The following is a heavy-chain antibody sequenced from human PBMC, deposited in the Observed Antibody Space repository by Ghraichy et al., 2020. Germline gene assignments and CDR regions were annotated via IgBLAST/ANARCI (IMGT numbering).Heavy chain of an antibody. J-gene: IGHJ4*02. V-gene: IGHV4-34*01. CDR3: ARERFDGWYYFDY. Sequence: EINRGGSTLYHPSLKSRVTITMDTPENQLSLTLSSVCTADTSVYYCARERFDGWYYFDYLGQATLVTVSS. D-gene: IGHD3-10*01. CDR2: INRGGST.